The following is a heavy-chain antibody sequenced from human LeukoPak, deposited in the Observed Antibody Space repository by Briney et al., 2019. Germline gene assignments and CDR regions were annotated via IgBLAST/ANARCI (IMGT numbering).Heavy chain of an antibody. CDR2: IYKSGST. CDR3: ARDPWGVKATGMYYFYGMDL. D-gene: IGHD6-13*01. J-gene: IGHJ6*02. CDR1: GGSISNDY. Sequence: SETLSLTCTVSGGSISNDYWRWIRQPAGKGLEWIGRIYKSGSTNYNPSLKSRVTMSVDTSENQFSLKLSSVTAADTAVYYCARDPWGVKATGMYYFYGMDLWGQGTTVTVSS. V-gene: IGHV4-4*07.